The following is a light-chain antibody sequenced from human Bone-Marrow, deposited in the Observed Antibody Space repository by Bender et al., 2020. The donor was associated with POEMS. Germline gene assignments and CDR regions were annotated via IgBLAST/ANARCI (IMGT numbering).Light chain of an antibody. CDR1: ALPKQF. J-gene: IGLJ1*01. CDR3: QSADRTITHV. V-gene: IGLV3-25*02. CDR2: KDT. Sequence: SYELTQPPSVSVSPGQTARITCSGDALPKQFVYCYQQKAGQAPVLVIYKDTERPSGIPERFSGSSSGTTVTLTISGVQAEEEADYYCQSADRTITHVFGAATKVTVL.